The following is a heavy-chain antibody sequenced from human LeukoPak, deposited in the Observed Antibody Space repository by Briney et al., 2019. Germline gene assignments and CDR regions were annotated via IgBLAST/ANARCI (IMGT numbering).Heavy chain of an antibody. J-gene: IGHJ4*02. V-gene: IGHV4-59*01. CDR3: ASLDYVKFYFDY. Sequence: SETLSLTCTVSGDSICGYYWSWIRQPPGKRLEWIGYVYYSGATNYNPSLKSRVTISVDTSKNQFSLNLRSVTAADTAVYYCASLDYVKFYFDYWGQGTLVTVSS. CDR2: VYYSGAT. D-gene: IGHD3-16*01. CDR1: GDSICGYY.